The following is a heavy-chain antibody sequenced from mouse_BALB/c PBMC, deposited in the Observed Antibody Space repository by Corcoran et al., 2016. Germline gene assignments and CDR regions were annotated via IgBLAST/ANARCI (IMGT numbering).Heavy chain of an antibody. V-gene: IGHV14-3*02. CDR3: ARWDWYFDV. J-gene: IGHJ1*01. CDR1: GFNIKDTY. Sequence: EVQLQQSGAELVKPGASVKLSCTASGFNIKDTYMHWVKQRPEQGLEWIGRIDPANGNTKYDPKFQGKATITAETSSNTAYLQLSSLTSEDTAVYYCARWDWYFDVWVAGTTVTFSS. CDR2: IDPANGNT.